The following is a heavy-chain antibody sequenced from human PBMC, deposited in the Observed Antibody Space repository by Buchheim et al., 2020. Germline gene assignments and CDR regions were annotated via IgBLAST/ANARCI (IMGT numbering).Heavy chain of an antibody. D-gene: IGHD2-15*01. Sequence: QVQLEQSGGEVKKPGASVNVSCKTSGFTFTSNGISWVRQAPGQGPEWMGWISGYNGKTNYAQKFQGRVTLTTDTSTSTAYMEVRCLFSNDTAVYYCVGHEGGLQLWYPIDHWGQGT. J-gene: IGHJ4*02. CDR1: GFTFTSNG. V-gene: IGHV1-18*01. CDR3: VGHEGGLQLWYPIDH. CDR2: ISGYNGKT.